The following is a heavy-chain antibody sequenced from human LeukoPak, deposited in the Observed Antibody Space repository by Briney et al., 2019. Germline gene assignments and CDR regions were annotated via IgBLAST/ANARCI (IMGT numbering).Heavy chain of an antibody. CDR3: ASPLGYCSSTDFYGDY. V-gene: IGHV4-39*01. CDR1: GGSMSSSSYY. CDR2: IHYSGST. D-gene: IGHD2-2*01. Sequence: KPPETPSLTCTVSGGSMSSSSYYWGWIRQPPGKGLEWIGSIHYSGSTYYNPSLESRVTISVDTSKNQFSLKPNSVTAADTAVYYCASPLGYCSSTDFYGDYWGQATVVAVCS. J-gene: IGHJ4*02.